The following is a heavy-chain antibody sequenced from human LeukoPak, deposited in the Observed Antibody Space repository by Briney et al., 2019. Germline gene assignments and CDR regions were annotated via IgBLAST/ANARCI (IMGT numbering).Heavy chain of an antibody. V-gene: IGHV3-21*01. CDR3: ARDRVVVAATDIFFRYYGMDV. CDR1: GFTFSSYS. CDR2: ISSSSSYI. J-gene: IGHJ6*02. Sequence: GGSLRLSCAASGFTFSSYSMNWVRQAPGKGLEWVSSISSSSSYIYYADSVKGRFTISRDNAKNSLYLQMNSLRAEDTAVYYCARDRVVVAATDIFFRYYGMDVWGQGTTVTVSS. D-gene: IGHD2-15*01.